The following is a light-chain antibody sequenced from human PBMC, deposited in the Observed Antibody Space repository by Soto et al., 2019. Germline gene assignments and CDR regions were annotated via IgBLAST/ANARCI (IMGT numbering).Light chain of an antibody. CDR1: QDIRTW. CDR3: QQANSFPAT. J-gene: IGKJ4*02. Sequence: DIQMTQSPSPVSASVGDRLTIACRASQDIRTWLAWYQQKPGKAPRLLIYAASSLESGVSSRFSGSGSGTVFNLTINRLQPDDLATYYCQQANSFPATFGGGTKVEIK. V-gene: IGKV1-12*01. CDR2: AAS.